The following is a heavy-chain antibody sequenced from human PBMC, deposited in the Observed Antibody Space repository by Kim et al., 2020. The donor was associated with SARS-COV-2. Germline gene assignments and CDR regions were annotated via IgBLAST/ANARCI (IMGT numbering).Heavy chain of an antibody. D-gene: IGHD2-2*01. J-gene: IGHJ4*01. Sequence: GGSLRLSCAASGFTFSSYGMHWVRQAPGKGLEWVAVISYDGSNKYYADSVKGRFTISRDNSKNTLYLQMNSLRAEDTAVYYCAKLVVVQEPIVGNYFDY. CDR2: ISYDGSNK. CDR1: GFTFSSYG. V-gene: IGHV3-30*18. CDR3: AKLVVVQEPIVGNYFDY.